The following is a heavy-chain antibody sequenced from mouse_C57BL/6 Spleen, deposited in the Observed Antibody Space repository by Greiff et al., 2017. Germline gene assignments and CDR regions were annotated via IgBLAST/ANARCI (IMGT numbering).Heavy chain of an antibody. CDR2: IYPGSGST. Sequence: QVQLQQPGAELVKPGASVKMSCKASGYTFTSYWITWVKQRPGQGLEWIGDIYPGSGSTNYNEKFKSKATLTVDTSSSTAYMQLSSLTAEDAAVYYCAREDYYGSSYDDYWGQGTTLTVSS. CDR3: AREDYYGSSYDDY. J-gene: IGHJ2*01. V-gene: IGHV1-55*01. D-gene: IGHD1-1*01. CDR1: GYTFTSYW.